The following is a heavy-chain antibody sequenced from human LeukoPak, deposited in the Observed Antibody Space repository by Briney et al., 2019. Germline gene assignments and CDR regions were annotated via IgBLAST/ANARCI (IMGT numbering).Heavy chain of an antibody. D-gene: IGHD3-3*01. CDR1: GGSFSGYY. CDR2: VNHSGST. CDR3: ARGRQFLRFLDF. V-gene: IGHV4-34*01. Sequence: SETLSLTCAVYGGSFSGYYWTWIRQSPEKGLEWIGEVNHSGSTKYNPSFRSRVTMSVDTSKNQFSLDLTSVTAADTGVYYCARGRQFLRFLDFRGQGTLVTVSS. J-gene: IGHJ4*02.